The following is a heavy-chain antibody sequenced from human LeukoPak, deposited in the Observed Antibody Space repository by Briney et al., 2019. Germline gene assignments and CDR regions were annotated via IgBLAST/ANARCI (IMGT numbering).Heavy chain of an antibody. D-gene: IGHD3-22*01. CDR1: GYTFSSYG. CDR2: ISAYNGNT. CDR3: ARDSGRGRWLPLTEAFVI. Sequence: ASVKVSCKAAGYTFSSYGVSWVRQAPGQGLEWMGWISAYNGNTNNAQKFQGRVTMTTDISTSTAYMELRSLRSDDTAVYYCARDSGRGRWLPLTEAFVIWGQGTLVTVSS. J-gene: IGHJ3*02. V-gene: IGHV1-18*01.